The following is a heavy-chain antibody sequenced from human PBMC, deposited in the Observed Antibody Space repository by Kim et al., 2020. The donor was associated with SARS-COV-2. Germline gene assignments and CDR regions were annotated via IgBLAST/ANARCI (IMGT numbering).Heavy chain of an antibody. D-gene: IGHD3-3*01. V-gene: IGHV4-30-2*04. J-gene: IGHJ3*02. Sequence: SRVTISVDTSKHQFSLKLSSVTAADTAVYYCARGLTIFGVVIMPDAFDIWGQGTMVTVSS. CDR3: ARGLTIFGVVIMPDAFDI.